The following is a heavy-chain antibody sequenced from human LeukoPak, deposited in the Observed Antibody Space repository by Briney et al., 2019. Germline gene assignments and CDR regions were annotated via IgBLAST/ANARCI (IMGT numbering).Heavy chain of an antibody. CDR3: ARDGGYSAFDY. D-gene: IGHD1-26*01. CDR2: IKEDGGRE. Sequence: GGSLRLSCAASGFAFSRSWMTWIRQAPGKGLEFVTNIKEDGGRENFASSVKGRFTISRDNAKDSLYLQMNNLRVEDTAVYYCARDGGYSAFDYWGQGALVTVSS. CDR1: GFAFSRSW. V-gene: IGHV3-7*01. J-gene: IGHJ4*02.